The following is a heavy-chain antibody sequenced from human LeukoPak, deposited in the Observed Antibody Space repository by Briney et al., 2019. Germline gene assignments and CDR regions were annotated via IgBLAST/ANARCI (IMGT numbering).Heavy chain of an antibody. V-gene: IGHV4-39*07. CDR1: GGSISSSSYY. CDR2: IYYSGST. CDR3: ARKENIAARYYFQH. Sequence: PSETLSLTCTVSGGSISSSSYYWGWIRQPPGKGLEWIGSIYYSGSTYYNPSLKSRVTISVDTSKNQFSLKLSSVTAADTAVYYCARKENIAARYYFQHWGQGTLVTVSS. J-gene: IGHJ1*01. D-gene: IGHD6-6*01.